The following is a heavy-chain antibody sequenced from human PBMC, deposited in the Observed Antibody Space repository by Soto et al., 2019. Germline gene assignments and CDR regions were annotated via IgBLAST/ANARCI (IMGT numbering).Heavy chain of an antibody. CDR1: GGSVSSDEYF. D-gene: IGHD6-13*01. Sequence: QVQLQESGPGLLKPSQTLSLTCTVSGGSVSSDEYFWSWIRQPPGKGLEWLAYIYYSASTYYNPPLKSRLSISVDTSKNQFSLNLTSVTAADTAVYYCARGDSSSWYEIDYWGQGILVTLSS. V-gene: IGHV4-30-4*01. CDR2: IYYSAST. J-gene: IGHJ4*02. CDR3: ARGDSSSWYEIDY.